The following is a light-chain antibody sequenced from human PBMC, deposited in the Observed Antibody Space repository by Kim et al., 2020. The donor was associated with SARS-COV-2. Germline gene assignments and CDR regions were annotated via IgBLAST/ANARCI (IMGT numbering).Light chain of an antibody. Sequence: QSAPTQPRSVSGSPGQSVTISCAGTSSDVGGSNFVSWYQQHPGKAPKLMTYDVTKRPSGVPDRFSGSKSDNTASLTISGLQAEDEADYYCCSHAGTFYVFGTGTKVTVL. CDR1: SSDVGGSNF. CDR2: DVT. V-gene: IGLV2-11*01. J-gene: IGLJ1*01. CDR3: CSHAGTFYV.